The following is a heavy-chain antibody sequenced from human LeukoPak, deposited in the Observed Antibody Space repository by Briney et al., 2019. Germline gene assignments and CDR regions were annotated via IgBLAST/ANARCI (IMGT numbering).Heavy chain of an antibody. V-gene: IGHV1-46*01. CDR2: INPSGGST. Sequence: ASVKVSCKASGYTFTSYYMHWVRQAPGQGLEWMGIINPSGGSTSYAQKFQGRVTITADKSTSTAYMELSSLRSEDTAVYYCAREKTLEVLYGMDVWGQGTTVTVSS. CDR3: AREKTLEVLYGMDV. J-gene: IGHJ6*02. CDR1: GYTFTSYY.